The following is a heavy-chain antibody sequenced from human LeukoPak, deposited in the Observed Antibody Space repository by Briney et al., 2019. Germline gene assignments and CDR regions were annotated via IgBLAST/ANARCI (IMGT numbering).Heavy chain of an antibody. Sequence: GGSLRLSCAASGFTVSSNYMSWVRQAPGKGLEWVSVIYSGGSTYYADSVKGRFTISRDNSKDTLYLQMNSLRAEDTAVYYCAKHRQQLIDYWGQGTLVTVSS. CDR3: AKHRQQLIDY. CDR1: GFTVSSNY. V-gene: IGHV3-66*02. D-gene: IGHD6-13*01. CDR2: IYSGGST. J-gene: IGHJ4*02.